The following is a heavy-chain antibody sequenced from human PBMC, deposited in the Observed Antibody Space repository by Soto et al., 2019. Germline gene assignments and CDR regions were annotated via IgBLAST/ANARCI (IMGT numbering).Heavy chain of an antibody. Sequence: ASVKVSCKASGYTFTGYYMHWMRQAPGEGLEWMGWINPNSGGTNYAQKFQGRVTMTRDTSISTAYMELSRLRSDDTAVYYCARDQDTFRLVVVTSYGMDVWGQGTTVTVSS. CDR3: ARDQDTFRLVVVTSYGMDV. J-gene: IGHJ6*02. CDR1: GYTFTGYY. V-gene: IGHV1-2*02. D-gene: IGHD3-22*01. CDR2: INPNSGGT.